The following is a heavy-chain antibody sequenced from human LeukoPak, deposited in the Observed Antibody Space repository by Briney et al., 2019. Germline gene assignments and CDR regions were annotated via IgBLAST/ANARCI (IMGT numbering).Heavy chain of an antibody. Sequence: GGSLRLSCSASGFTFKNYGLSWVRQPPGKGLEWVSAISGSGANTSYADSVKGRFFFSGDNSKNTIFLQMNSLTVEDTAVYFCAKEAYYDLWSGHYKGGLDSWGPGTPVTVSS. CDR1: GFTFKNYG. CDR2: ISGSGANT. V-gene: IGHV3-23*01. D-gene: IGHD3-3*01. CDR3: AKEAYYDLWSGHYKGGLDS. J-gene: IGHJ4*02.